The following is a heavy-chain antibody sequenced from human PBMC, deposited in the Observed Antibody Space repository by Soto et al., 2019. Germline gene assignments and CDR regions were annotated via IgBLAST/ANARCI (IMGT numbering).Heavy chain of an antibody. D-gene: IGHD6-19*01. CDR1: GFTFSSYG. J-gene: IGHJ4*02. V-gene: IGHV3-30*18. CDR2: ISYDGSNK. CDR3: AKPHSSGWYSMDY. Sequence: QVQLVESGGGVVQPGRSLRLSCAASGFTFSSYGMHWVRQAPGKGLEWVAVISYDGSNKYYADSVKGRFTISRDNSKNTLYLQMNSLRAEDTAVYYGAKPHSSGWYSMDYWGQGTLVTVSS.